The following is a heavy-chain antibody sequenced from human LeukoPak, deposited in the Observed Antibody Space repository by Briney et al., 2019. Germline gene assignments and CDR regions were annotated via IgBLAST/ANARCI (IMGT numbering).Heavy chain of an antibody. D-gene: IGHD3-9*01. J-gene: IGHJ4*02. CDR1: GFTFSSYG. CDR3: ARSLLRYFDWLLFDY. V-gene: IGHV3-33*01. CDR2: IWYDGSNK. Sequence: GGSLRLSCAASGFTFSSYGMHWVRQAPGKGLEWVAVIWYDGSNKYYADSVKGRFTTSRDNSKNTLYLQMNSLRAEDTAVYYCARSLLRYFDWLLFDYWGQGTLVTVSS.